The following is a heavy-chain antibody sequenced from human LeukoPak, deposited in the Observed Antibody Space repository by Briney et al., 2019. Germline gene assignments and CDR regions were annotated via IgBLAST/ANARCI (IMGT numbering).Heavy chain of an antibody. CDR3: ARVGLYCSSTSCYTTAYYYYYMDV. CDR2: ISAYNGDT. Sequence: ASVKVSCKASGYTFTSYGISWVRQAPGQGLEWMGWISAYNGDTNYAQKLQGRVTMTTDTSTSTAYMELRSLRSDDTAVYYCARVGLYCSSTSCYTTAYYYYYMDVWGKGTTVTVSS. D-gene: IGHD2-2*02. J-gene: IGHJ6*03. V-gene: IGHV1-18*01. CDR1: GYTFTSYG.